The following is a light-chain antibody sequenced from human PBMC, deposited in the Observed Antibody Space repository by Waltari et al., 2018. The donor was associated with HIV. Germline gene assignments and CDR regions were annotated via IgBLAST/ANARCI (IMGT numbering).Light chain of an antibody. CDR1: LSLVYSDGNTY. CDR2: KVS. J-gene: IGKJ2*01. Sequence: DVGMPQSPLSLPVTLGQPASIPCRPSLSLVYSDGNTYLSWFQQRPGQSPRRLVYKVSKRDSGVPDRFSGSGSGTGFTLKISRVEAEDVGVYYCMQGTHWPYTFGQGTKLEIK. CDR3: MQGTHWPYT. V-gene: IGKV2-30*01.